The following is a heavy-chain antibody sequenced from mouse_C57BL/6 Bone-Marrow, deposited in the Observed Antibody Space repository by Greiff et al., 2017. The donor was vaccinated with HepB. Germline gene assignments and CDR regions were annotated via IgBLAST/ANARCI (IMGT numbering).Heavy chain of an antibody. CDR2: IDPSDSYT. J-gene: IGHJ4*01. Sequence: QVQLQQPGAELVMPGASVKLSCKASGYTFTSYWMHWVKQRPGQGLEWIGEIDPSDSYTNYNQKFKGKSTLTVDKSSSTAYMQLSSLTSEDSAVYYCAREDYGSSYWGAMDYWGQGTSVTVSS. CDR1: GYTFTSYW. CDR3: AREDYGSSYWGAMDY. D-gene: IGHD1-1*01. V-gene: IGHV1-69*01.